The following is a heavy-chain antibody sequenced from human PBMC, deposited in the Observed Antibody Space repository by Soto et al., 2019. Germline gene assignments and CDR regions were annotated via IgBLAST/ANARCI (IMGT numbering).Heavy chain of an antibody. V-gene: IGHV3-49*03. J-gene: IGHJ5*02. CDR3: TRDATLPGIAVAGKVSWFDP. D-gene: IGHD6-19*01. CDR1: GFTFGDYA. Sequence: GGSLRLSCTASGFTFGDYAMSWFRQAPGKGLEWVGFIRSKAYGGTTEYAASVKGRFTISRDDSKSIAYLQMNSLKTEDTAVYYCTRDATLPGIAVAGKVSWFDPWGQGTLVTVSS. CDR2: IRSKAYGGTT.